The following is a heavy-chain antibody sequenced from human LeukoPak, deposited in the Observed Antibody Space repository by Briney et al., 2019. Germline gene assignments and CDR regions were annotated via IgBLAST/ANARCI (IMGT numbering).Heavy chain of an antibody. V-gene: IGHV4-61*02. CDR1: GDSISSGSYY. CDR2: IYSNGDT. J-gene: IGHJ6*03. CDR3: ASRHSKQQPYYYYMDI. D-gene: IGHD6-13*01. Sequence: SQTLSLTCTVSGDSISSGSYYWSWIRQPAGKGLEWIGRIYSNGDTKFNPSLKSRVTISLDTSMNQFSLKLSSATAADTAVYYCASRHSKQQPYYYYMDIWGKGTTVTVSS.